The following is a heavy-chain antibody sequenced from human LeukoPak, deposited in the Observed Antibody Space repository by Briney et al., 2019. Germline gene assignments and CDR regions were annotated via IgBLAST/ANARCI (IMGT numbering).Heavy chain of an antibody. CDR1: GFAFSSYT. CDR2: ITSSSSYI. J-gene: IGHJ4*02. D-gene: IGHD6-19*01. V-gene: IGHV3-21*01. CDR3: ARDLGILAVAGPLDY. Sequence: PGGSLRLSCAASGFAFSSYTMNWVRQAPGKGLEWVSSITSSSSYIYYADSLKGRFTISRDNARNSVYLQMNSLRAEDTAMYYCARDLGILAVAGPLDYWGQGTLVTVSS.